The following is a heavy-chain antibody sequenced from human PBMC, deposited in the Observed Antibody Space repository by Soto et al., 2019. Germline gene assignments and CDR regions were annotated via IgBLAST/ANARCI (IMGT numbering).Heavy chain of an antibody. J-gene: IGHJ1*01. CDR2: MYHSGST. CDR3: PSVPAY. CDR1: GGSISSGGYS. Sequence: SETLSLTCAVSGGSISSGGYSWSWIRQPPGRGLEWIGYMYHSGSTYYNPSLKSRVTISIDRSKNQFSLKLSSVTAADTAVYYCPSVPAYRGQGILVTVSS. V-gene: IGHV4-30-2*01. D-gene: IGHD2-2*01.